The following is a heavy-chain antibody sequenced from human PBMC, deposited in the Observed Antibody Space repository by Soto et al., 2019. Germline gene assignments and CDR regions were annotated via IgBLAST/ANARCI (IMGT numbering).Heavy chain of an antibody. D-gene: IGHD3-22*01. CDR2: TYYRSKWYN. CDR1: GDSVSSNSAA. Sequence: PXQTLSLTSAISGDSVSSNSAAWNWIRHSPSRGLEWLGRTYYRSKWYNDYAVSVKSRITINPDTSKNQFSLQLNSVTPEDTAVYYCARVSYYYDSSGYYPNYYYYGMDVWGQGTTVTVSS. V-gene: IGHV6-1*01. J-gene: IGHJ6*02. CDR3: ARVSYYYDSSGYYPNYYYYGMDV.